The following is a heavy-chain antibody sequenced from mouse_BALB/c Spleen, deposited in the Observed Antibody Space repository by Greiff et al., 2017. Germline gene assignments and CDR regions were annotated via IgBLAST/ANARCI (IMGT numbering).Heavy chain of an antibody. Sequence: DVMLVESGGGLVKPGGSLKLSCAASGFTFSSYAMSWVRQSPEKGLEWVAEISSGGSYTYYPDTVTGRFTISRDNAKNTLYLEMSSLRSEDTAMYYCARKTFAYWGQGTLVTVSA. CDR1: GFTFSSYA. CDR3: ARKTFAY. J-gene: IGHJ3*01. CDR2: ISSGGSYT. V-gene: IGHV5-9-4*01.